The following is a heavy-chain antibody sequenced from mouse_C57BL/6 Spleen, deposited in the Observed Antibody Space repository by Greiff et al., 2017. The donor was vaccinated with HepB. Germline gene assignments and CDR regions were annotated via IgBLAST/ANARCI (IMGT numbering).Heavy chain of an antibody. D-gene: IGHD2-1*01. J-gene: IGHJ3*01. Sequence: VMLVESGAELVRPGASVKLSCKASGYTFTDYYINWVKQRPGQGLEWIARIYPGSGNTYYNEKFKGKATLTAEKSSSTAYMQLSSLTSEDSAVYFCAREGIYYGNYRGFAYWGQGTLVTVSA. V-gene: IGHV1-76*01. CDR2: IYPGSGNT. CDR1: GYTFTDYY. CDR3: AREGIYYGNYRGFAY.